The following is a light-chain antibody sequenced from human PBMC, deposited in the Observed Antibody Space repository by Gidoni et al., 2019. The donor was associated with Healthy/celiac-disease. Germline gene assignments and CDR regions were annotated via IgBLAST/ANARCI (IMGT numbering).Light chain of an antibody. Sequence: HSVLTQPGSVSGSPGQSITISCTGTSSDVGGYNYVSWYQQHPGKAPKLMIYEVSNRPSGVSNRFSGSKSGNTASLTISGLQAEDEADYYCSSYTSSSTLVFGGGTKLTVL. J-gene: IGLJ2*01. V-gene: IGLV2-14*01. CDR3: SSYTSSSTLV. CDR2: EVS. CDR1: SSDVGGYNY.